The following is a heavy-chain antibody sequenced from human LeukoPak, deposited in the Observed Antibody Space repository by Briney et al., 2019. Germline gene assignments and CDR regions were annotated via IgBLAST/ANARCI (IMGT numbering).Heavy chain of an antibody. CDR2: IRYDGSNK. D-gene: IGHD3-10*01. CDR1: GFTFSSYG. J-gene: IGHJ4*02. V-gene: IGHV3-30*02. CDR3: AKDYGSGSYFDY. Sequence: GGSLRLSRAASGFTFSSYGMHWVPHAPGKGLEWVAFIRYDGSNKYYADSVKGRFTISRDNSKNTLYLQMNSLRAEDTAVYYCAKDYGSGSYFDYWGQGTLVTVSS.